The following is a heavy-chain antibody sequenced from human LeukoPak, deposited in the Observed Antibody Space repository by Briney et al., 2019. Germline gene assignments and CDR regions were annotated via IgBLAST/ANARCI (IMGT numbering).Heavy chain of an antibody. Sequence: GGSLRLSCAASGFTFSSYAMHWVRRAPGKGLEWVAAISYDGSNKYYADSVKGRFTISRDNSKNTLYLQMNSLRAEDTAVYYCARGGDSSTPYYYYYYGMDVWGQGTTVTVSS. V-gene: IGHV3-30-3*01. D-gene: IGHD4-17*01. J-gene: IGHJ6*02. CDR1: GFTFSSYA. CDR3: ARGGDSSTPYYYYYYGMDV. CDR2: ISYDGSNK.